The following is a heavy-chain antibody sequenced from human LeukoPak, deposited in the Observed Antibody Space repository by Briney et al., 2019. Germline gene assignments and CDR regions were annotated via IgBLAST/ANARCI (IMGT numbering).Heavy chain of an antibody. J-gene: IGHJ3*02. CDR3: ANYYYDSSGYYDAFDI. Sequence: SETLSLTCAVYGGSFSGYYWSWIRQPPGKGLEWIGYIYHSGSTYYNPSLKSRVTISVDRSKNQFSLKLSSVTAADTAVYYCANYYYDSSGYYDAFDIWGQGTMVTVSS. V-gene: IGHV4-34*01. CDR2: IYHSGST. CDR1: GGSFSGYY. D-gene: IGHD3-22*01.